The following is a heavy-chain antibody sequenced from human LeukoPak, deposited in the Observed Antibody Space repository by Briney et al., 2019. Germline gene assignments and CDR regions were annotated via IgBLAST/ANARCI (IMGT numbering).Heavy chain of an antibody. J-gene: IGHJ4*02. CDR1: GGSFSGYY. Sequence: PSETLSLTCAVYGGSFSGYYWSWIRQPPGKGLEWIGEINHSGSTNYNPSLKSRVTMSVDPSKNQFSLKLSSVTAADTAVYYCARLIYSGTYYSFDYWGQGTLVTVSS. CDR3: ARLIYSGTYYSFDY. V-gene: IGHV4-34*01. D-gene: IGHD1-26*01. CDR2: INHSGST.